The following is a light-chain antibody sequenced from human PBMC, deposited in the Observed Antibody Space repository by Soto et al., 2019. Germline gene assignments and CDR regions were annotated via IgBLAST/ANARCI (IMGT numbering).Light chain of an antibody. Sequence: QSALTQPRSVSGSPGQSVTISCTGTSSDVGGYNDVSWYQQHPGKAPKFMIYDVSKRPSGVPDRFSGSKSCNTASLTISGLHAEDEAEYYCCSYAGSYKGYVFGSGTKLTVL. CDR1: SSDVGGYND. CDR3: CSYAGSYKGYV. J-gene: IGLJ1*01. CDR2: DVS. V-gene: IGLV2-11*01.